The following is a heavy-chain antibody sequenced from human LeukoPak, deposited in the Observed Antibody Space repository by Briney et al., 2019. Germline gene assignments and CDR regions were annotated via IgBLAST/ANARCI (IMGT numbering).Heavy chain of an antibody. D-gene: IGHD1-26*01. CDR2: FDPEDGET. V-gene: IGHV1-24*01. J-gene: IGHJ3*02. Sequence: GASVKFSCKVSGYTLTELSMHWVRQAPGKGLEWMGGFDPEDGETIYAQKFQGRVTMTEDTSTDTAYMELSSLRSEDTAAYYCATGIVGVAAFDIWGQGTMVTVSS. CDR3: ATGIVGVAAFDI. CDR1: GYTLTELS.